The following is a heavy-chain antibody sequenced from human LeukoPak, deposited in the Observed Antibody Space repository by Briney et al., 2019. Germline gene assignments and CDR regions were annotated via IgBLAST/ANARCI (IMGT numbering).Heavy chain of an antibody. Sequence: SVKVSCKASGGTFSSYAISWVRQAPGQGLEWMGGIIPIFGTANYAQKFQGRVTITVDESTSTAYMELSSLRSEDTAVYYCARAYCGGDCYSGVYYFDYWGQGTLVTVSS. D-gene: IGHD2-21*02. CDR1: GGTFSSYA. CDR3: ARAYCGGDCYSGVYYFDY. J-gene: IGHJ4*02. V-gene: IGHV1-69*13. CDR2: IIPIFGTA.